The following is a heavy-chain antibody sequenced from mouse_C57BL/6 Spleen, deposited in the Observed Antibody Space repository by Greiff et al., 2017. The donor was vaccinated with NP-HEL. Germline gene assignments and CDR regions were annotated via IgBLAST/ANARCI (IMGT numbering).Heavy chain of an antibody. CDR1: GYSITSGYD. V-gene: IGHV3-1*01. D-gene: IGHD2-2*01. CDR2: ISYSGST. J-gene: IGHJ4*01. CDR3: ARDGYDYAMDY. Sequence: EVKVVESGPGMVKPSQSLSLTCTVTGYSITSGYDWHWIRHFPGNKLEWMGYISYSGSTNYNPSLKSRISITHDTSKNHFFLKLNSVTTEDTATYYCARDGYDYAMDYWGQGTSVTVSS.